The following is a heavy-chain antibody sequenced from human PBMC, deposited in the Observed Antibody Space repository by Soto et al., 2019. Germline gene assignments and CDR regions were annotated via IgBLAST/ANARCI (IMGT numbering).Heavy chain of an antibody. CDR3: VRQGIDYLHGLVDV. V-gene: IGHV4-59*08. Sequence: QVQLQQSGPRLVKPSENLSLTYTDSSGPNRSHNWGWIRQPPGRGLEWIGYVYYTGDTAYNPSLSGRVTISADTSTNDISLTLNSVTAADTAVYYCVRQGIDYLHGLVDVWGQGTTVSVSS. D-gene: IGHD4-17*01. J-gene: IGHJ6*02. CDR2: VYYTGDT. CDR1: SGPNRSHN.